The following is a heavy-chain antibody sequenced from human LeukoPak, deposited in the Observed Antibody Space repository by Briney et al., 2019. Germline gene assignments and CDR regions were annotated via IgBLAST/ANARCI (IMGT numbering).Heavy chain of an antibody. CDR2: IYSGGST. CDR3: AKDLFLSSSWYSDY. CDR1: GFTVSSNY. V-gene: IGHV3-66*02. D-gene: IGHD6-13*01. Sequence: GGSLRLSCAASGFTVSSNYMSWVRQAPGKGLEWVSVIYSGGSTYYADSVKGRFTTSRDNSKNTLYLQMNSLRAEDTAVYYCAKDLFLSSSWYSDYWGQGTLVTVSS. J-gene: IGHJ4*02.